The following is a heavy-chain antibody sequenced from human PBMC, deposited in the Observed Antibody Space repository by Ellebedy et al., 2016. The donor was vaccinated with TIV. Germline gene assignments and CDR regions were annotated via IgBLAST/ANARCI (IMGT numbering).Heavy chain of an antibody. J-gene: IGHJ5*02. D-gene: IGHD3-10*01. CDR1: GYSFGDYW. CDR3: ARQAVRGVIYKWIDR. Sequence: KVSCKGSGYSFGDYWIGWVRQMPGKGLEWMGIIYPGDSDTRYSPSFQGQVTISADESTSTAHLQWSSLKASDTAIYYCARQAVRGVIYKWIDRWGQGTLVTVSS. V-gene: IGHV5-51*01. CDR2: IYPGDSDT.